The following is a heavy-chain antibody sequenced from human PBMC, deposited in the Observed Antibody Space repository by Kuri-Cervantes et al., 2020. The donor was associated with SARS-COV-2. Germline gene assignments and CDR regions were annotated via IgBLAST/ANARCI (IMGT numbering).Heavy chain of an antibody. D-gene: IGHD4-23*01. Sequence: GGSLRLSCAASGFTFSSYGMHWVRRAPGKGLEWVAVISYDGSNKYYADSVKGRFTISRDNSKNTLYLQMNSLRAEDTAVYYCAKDWSLGGNFRYYFDYWGQGTLVTVSS. CDR2: ISYDGSNK. V-gene: IGHV3-30*18. CDR1: GFTFSSYG. CDR3: AKDWSLGGNFRYYFDY. J-gene: IGHJ4*02.